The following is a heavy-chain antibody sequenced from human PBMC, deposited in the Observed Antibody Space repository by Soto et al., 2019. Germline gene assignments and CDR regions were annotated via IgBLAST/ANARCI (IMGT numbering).Heavy chain of an antibody. CDR2: TRNKANSYTT. D-gene: IGHD3-10*01. CDR1: GLTFSDHY. J-gene: IGHJ4*02. CDR3: ATALAGASGGYYIDY. V-gene: IGHV3-72*01. Sequence: EVQLVESGGGLVQPGWSLRLSCVVSGLTFSDHYMDWVRQAPGKGLEWVGRTRNKANSYTTEYAASVKGRFTISRDDSKNSLYLQMNSLKSEDTAVYYCATALAGASGGYYIDYWGQGTLVTVSS.